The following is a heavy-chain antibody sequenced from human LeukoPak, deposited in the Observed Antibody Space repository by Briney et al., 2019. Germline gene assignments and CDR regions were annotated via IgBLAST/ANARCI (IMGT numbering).Heavy chain of an antibody. J-gene: IGHJ4*02. CDR3: ARSTTVTHGSDY. V-gene: IGHV1-24*01. CDR2: FDPEDGET. Sequence: ASVKVSCKVSGYTLTELSMHWVRQAPGKGLEWMGGFDPEDGETIYAQKFQGRVTMTEDTSTDTAYMELSSLRSEDTAVYYCARSTTVTHGSDYWGQGTLVTVSS. CDR1: GYTLTELS. D-gene: IGHD4-17*01.